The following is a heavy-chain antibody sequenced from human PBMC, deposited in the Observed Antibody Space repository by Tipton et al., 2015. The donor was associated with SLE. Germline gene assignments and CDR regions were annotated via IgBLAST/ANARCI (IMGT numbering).Heavy chain of an antibody. CDR3: ARLECSSSAANY. V-gene: IGHV4-61*09. CDR2: IYTSGST. D-gene: IGHD6-6*01. CDR1: GGSISSGSYY. J-gene: IGHJ4*02. Sequence: TLSLTCTVSGGSISSGSYYWSWIRQPAGKGLEWIGHIYTSGSTNYNPSLKSRVTISVDTSKNQFSLKLSSVTAADTAVYYCARLECSSSAANYWGPGTLVTVSA.